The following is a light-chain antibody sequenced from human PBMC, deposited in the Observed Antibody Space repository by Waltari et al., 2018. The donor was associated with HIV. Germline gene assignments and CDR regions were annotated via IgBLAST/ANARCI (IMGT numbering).Light chain of an antibody. V-gene: IGKV1-17*01. CDR3: LQHNAFPRT. CDR1: QAIKSD. J-gene: IGKJ1*01. Sequence: DIQMTQSPSSLSASVGDRIPITCRASQAIKSDLGWYQQKPGRAPTRLIYSTSTLHTGVPARFRGSGSGRVFALSIDGLLPEDIGSYFCLQHNAFPRTFGQGTKIEI. CDR2: STS.